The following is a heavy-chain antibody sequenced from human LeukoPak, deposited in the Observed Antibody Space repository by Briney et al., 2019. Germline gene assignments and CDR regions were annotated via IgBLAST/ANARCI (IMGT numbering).Heavy chain of an antibody. D-gene: IGHD3-16*01. J-gene: IGHJ6*02. CDR3: ARDLGFYYGLDI. Sequence: SGTLSLTCDVSGGSRINAGWWSWVRQPPGKGLEWIGEIFHSGNTKYNPSLESRVTISVDKSNHQFTLEMKSVTAADTAIYYCARDLGFYYGLDIWSRGTTVTVSS. V-gene: IGHV4-4*02. CDR2: IFHSGNT. CDR1: GGSRINAGW.